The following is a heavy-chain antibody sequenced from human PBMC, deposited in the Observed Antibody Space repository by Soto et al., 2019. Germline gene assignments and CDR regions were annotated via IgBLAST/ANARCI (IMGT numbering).Heavy chain of an antibody. CDR3: ARDRMAVTKRGFDP. CDR1: GGTFSSYA. D-gene: IGHD4-17*01. CDR2: IIPMFGTA. J-gene: IGHJ5*02. Sequence: QVQLVQSGAEVKKPGSSVKVSCKASGGTFSSYAISWVRQAPGQGLEWMGGIIPMFGTAKYAQKFQGRVTITADESSSTDYMELSSLRSEDTAVYYCARDRMAVTKRGFDPWGQGTLVTVSS. V-gene: IGHV1-69*01.